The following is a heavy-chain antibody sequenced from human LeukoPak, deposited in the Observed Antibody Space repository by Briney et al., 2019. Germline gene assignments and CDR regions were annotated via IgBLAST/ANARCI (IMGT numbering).Heavy chain of an antibody. J-gene: IGHJ4*02. CDR1: GGSIIDNSFY. CDR3: ARLTDS. CDR2: IFHSGAT. Sequence: SETLSLTCTVTGGSIIDNSFYWGWIRQPPGKGLEWIGRIFHSGATNYNPSLERRVTIAVDTSKNQFSLRLTSVTAADTALYYCARLTDSWGQGTLVTVSS. V-gene: IGHV4-39*01.